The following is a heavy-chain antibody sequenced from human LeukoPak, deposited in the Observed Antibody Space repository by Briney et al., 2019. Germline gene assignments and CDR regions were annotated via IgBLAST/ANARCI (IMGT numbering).Heavy chain of an antibody. V-gene: IGHV4-61*03. CDR2: IYDSGST. Sequence: SETLSLTCTVSGGSVSSGSYYWSWIRQPPGKGLEWIGYIYDSGSTNYNPSLKSRVTVSVDTSKNHFSLKLSSVTAADTAVYYCARGLPAVTTVTTFDYWGQGTLVTVSS. D-gene: IGHD4-17*01. CDR1: GGSVSSGSYY. J-gene: IGHJ4*02. CDR3: ARGLPAVTTVTTFDY.